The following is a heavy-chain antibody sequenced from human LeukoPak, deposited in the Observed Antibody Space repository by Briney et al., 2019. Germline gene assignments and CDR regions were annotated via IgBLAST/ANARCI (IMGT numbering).Heavy chain of an antibody. CDR2: ISDDGTNR. J-gene: IGHJ3*02. Sequence: GGSLRLSCEASAFTFSHYPMDWVRQAPGKGLELVAIISDDGTNRYYADSVKGRFTISRDDSNNTVYLQMNSLRVDDTAIYFCARGKFFGIWGQGTMVTVSS. CDR3: ARGKFFGI. V-gene: IGHV3-30-3*01. CDR1: AFTFSHYP.